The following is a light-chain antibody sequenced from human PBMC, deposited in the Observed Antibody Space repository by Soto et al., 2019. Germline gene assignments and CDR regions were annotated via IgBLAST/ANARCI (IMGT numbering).Light chain of an antibody. V-gene: IGKV1-39*01. J-gene: IGKJ5*01. CDR1: QGITNY. CDR3: QQSYTTPIT. CDR2: AAS. Sequence: DIQMTQSPSTLSASVGDRVTITCRASQGITNYLNWYELKPGKAPELLIYAASSLQSGVPSRFTGSGSGTDFTLTISSLQPEDFATYFCQQSYTTPITFGQGTLLEIK.